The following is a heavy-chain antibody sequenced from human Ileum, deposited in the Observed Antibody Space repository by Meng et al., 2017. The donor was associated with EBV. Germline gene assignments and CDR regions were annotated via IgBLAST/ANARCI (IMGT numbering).Heavy chain of an antibody. J-gene: IGHJ4*02. CDR2: INPGSGNT. Sequence: QGQLVQSGAEVKMPGASIKLSCKASGYTFTGYAIHWVRQAPGQRLEWMGWINPGSGNTKYSQKFQGRVTITRDTSATTVYMDLSSLRSEDTAVFYCARDGGFSVGATKYDYWGQGALVTVPS. D-gene: IGHD1-26*01. CDR1: GYTFTGYA. V-gene: IGHV1-3*01. CDR3: ARDGGFSVGATKYDY.